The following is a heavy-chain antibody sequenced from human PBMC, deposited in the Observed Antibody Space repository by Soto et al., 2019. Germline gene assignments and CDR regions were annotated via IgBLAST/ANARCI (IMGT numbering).Heavy chain of an antibody. V-gene: IGHV3-7*01. D-gene: IGHD1-20*01. CDR2: IKQDGSEK. CDR1: GFTFSSYW. Sequence: EVQLVESGGGLVQPGGSLRLSCAASGFTFSSYWMSWVRQAPGKGLEWVANIKQDGSEKYYVDSVKGRFTISRDNAKNSLYLQMNSLRAEDTAVYYCARVTNWSGYYYYYDYMDVWGKGTTVTVSS. J-gene: IGHJ6*03. CDR3: ARVTNWSGYYYYYDYMDV.